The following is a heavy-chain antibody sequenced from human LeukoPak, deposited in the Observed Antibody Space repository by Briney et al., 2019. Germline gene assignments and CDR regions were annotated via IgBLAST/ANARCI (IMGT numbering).Heavy chain of an antibody. D-gene: IGHD2-2*01. J-gene: IGHJ4*02. CDR3: ARDQPDQPIPSFDY. CDR1: GFTFSSYW. V-gene: IGHV3-7*01. CDR2: IKQDGSEK. Sequence: PSGGSLRLSCAASGFTFSSYWMSWVRQAPGKGLEWVANIKQDGSEKYYVDSVKGRFTISRDNAKNSLYLQMNSLRAEDTAVYYCARDQPDQPIPSFDYWGQGTLVTVSS.